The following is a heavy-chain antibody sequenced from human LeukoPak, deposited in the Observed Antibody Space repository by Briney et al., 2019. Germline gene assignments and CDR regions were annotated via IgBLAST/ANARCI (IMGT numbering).Heavy chain of an antibody. V-gene: IGHV1-69*04. D-gene: IGHD1-26*01. Sequence: SVKVSRKASGYTFTSYGISWVRQAPGQGLEWMGRIIPILGIANYAQKFQGRVTITADKSTSTAYMELSSLRSEDTAVYYCARATARGSHEYPFDYWGQGTLVTVSS. CDR1: GYTFTSYG. J-gene: IGHJ4*02. CDR2: IIPILGIA. CDR3: ARATARGSHEYPFDY.